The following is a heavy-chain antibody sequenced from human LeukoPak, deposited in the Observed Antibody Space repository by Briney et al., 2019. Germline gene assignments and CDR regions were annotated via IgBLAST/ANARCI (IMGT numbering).Heavy chain of an antibody. CDR1: GGSISSYY. V-gene: IGHV4-59*08. Sequence: SETLSLTCTVSGGSISSYYWSWIRQPPGKGLEWIGYIYYSGSTNYNPSLKSRVTISVDTSKNQFSLKLSSVTAADTAVYYCARSLRGYSTWFDPWGQGTLVTVSS. CDR3: ARSLRGYSTWFDP. J-gene: IGHJ5*02. CDR2: IYYSGST. D-gene: IGHD4-4*01.